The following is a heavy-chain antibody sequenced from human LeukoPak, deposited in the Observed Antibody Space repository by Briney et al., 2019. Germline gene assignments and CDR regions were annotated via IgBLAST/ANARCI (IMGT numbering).Heavy chain of an antibody. CDR2: ISGDGEST. Sequence: GGSLRPSCTASGFAFDDYGMHWVRQAPGKGLEWVSLISGDGESTYYADSVKGRFTISRDNSKNSLYLQMNSLRTEDTALYYCAKVSRGSSLVTTIVAYYYYGMDVWGQGTTVIVSS. CDR1: GFAFDDYG. D-gene: IGHD5-12*01. V-gene: IGHV3-43*02. J-gene: IGHJ6*02. CDR3: AKVSRGSSLVTTIVAYYYYGMDV.